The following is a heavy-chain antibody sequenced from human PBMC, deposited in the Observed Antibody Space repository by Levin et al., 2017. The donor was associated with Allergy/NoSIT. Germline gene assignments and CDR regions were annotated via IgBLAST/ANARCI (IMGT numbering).Heavy chain of an antibody. Sequence: GGSLRLSCAGSGFTFSTYGIHWVRQAPGQGLEWVAVISYDGSKNNYADSVKGRLTISRDNSKNTVYLQMNSLRDEDTAIYYCACLRVAAGDTFDIWGQGTMVTVSS. CDR2: ISYDGSKN. J-gene: IGHJ3*02. CDR1: GFTFSTYG. D-gene: IGHD2-15*01. V-gene: IGHV3-30*03. CDR3: ACLRVAAGDTFDI.